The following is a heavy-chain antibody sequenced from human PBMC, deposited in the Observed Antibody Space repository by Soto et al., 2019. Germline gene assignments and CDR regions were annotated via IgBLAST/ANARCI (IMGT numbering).Heavy chain of an antibody. Sequence: SETLSLTCTVSGGSISSSSYYWGWIRQPPGKGLEWIGSIYYSGSTNYNPSLRSRVTISVDTSKNQFSLKLSSVIAADTAVYYCARDIYYYDTSRAFDIWGQGTMVTVSS. D-gene: IGHD3-22*01. CDR3: ARDIYYYDTSRAFDI. CDR1: GGSISSSSYY. V-gene: IGHV4-39*07. CDR2: IYYSGST. J-gene: IGHJ3*02.